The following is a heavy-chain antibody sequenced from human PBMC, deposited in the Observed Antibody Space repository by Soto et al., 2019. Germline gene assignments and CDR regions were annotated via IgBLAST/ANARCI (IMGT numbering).Heavy chain of an antibody. V-gene: IGHV3-30-3*01. D-gene: IGHD1-1*01. CDR3: ARVVLYNWSRTGMGWGAFDI. Sequence: GGSLRLSCAASGFTFSSYAMHWVRQAPGKGLEWVAVISYDGSNKYYADSVKGRFTISRDNSKNTLYLQMNSLRAEDTAVYYCARVVLYNWSRTGMGWGAFDIWGQGTMVTVSS. J-gene: IGHJ3*02. CDR2: ISYDGSNK. CDR1: GFTFSSYA.